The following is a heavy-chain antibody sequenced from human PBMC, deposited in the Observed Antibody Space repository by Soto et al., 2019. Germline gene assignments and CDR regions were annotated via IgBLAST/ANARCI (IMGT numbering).Heavy chain of an antibody. J-gene: IGHJ6*02. V-gene: IGHV3-49*04. CDR1: GFTFGDYA. CDR3: TRTYYDFWSGYYPYDSYYYGLDF. CDR2: IRSKAYGGTT. Sequence: GGSLRLSCTASGFTFGDYAMSWVRQAPGKGLEWVGFIRSKAYGGTTEYAASVKGRFTISRDDSKSIAYLQMNSLKTEDTAVYYCTRTYYDFWSGYYPYDSYYYGLDFWGQGTPVTVSS. D-gene: IGHD3-3*01.